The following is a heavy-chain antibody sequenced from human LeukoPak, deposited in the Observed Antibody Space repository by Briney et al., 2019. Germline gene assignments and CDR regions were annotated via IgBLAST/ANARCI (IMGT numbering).Heavy chain of an antibody. CDR2: IIPLSGTA. Sequence: GSSVRVSFKASGGTFSSYAVSWLRQAPGQGLEWMGGIIPLSGTAKYAERFQGRVTFTTDESTTTVYMDMTTLRSEGTAVYFCARGPRDGYSLMPYYFDYWGHGTRVIVSS. J-gene: IGHJ4*01. CDR1: GGTFSSYA. CDR3: ARGPRDGYSLMPYYFDY. V-gene: IGHV1-69*05. D-gene: IGHD5-24*01.